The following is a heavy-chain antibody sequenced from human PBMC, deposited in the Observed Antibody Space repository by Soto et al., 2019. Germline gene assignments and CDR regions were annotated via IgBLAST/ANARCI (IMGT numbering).Heavy chain of an antibody. J-gene: IGHJ5*02. CDR2: IYPGDSDT. Sequence: PGESLKISCKGLGYNFPDYWIAWVRQMPGKGLEYMGIIYPGDSDTRYSPSFQGQVTISADKSISTAYLQWNSLEASDTAMYYCARVIYYDSRLDPWGQGTLVTV. V-gene: IGHV5-51*01. CDR3: ARVIYYDSRLDP. D-gene: IGHD3-22*01. CDR1: GYNFPDYW.